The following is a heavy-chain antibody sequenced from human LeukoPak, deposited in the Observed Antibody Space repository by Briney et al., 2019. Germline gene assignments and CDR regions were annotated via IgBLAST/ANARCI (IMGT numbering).Heavy chain of an antibody. CDR1: GFTFSNYT. CDR2: ISRSSNYM. J-gene: IGHJ3*02. D-gene: IGHD3-10*01. CDR3: ARDKRRYYGSGSYFDI. V-gene: IGHV3-21*03. Sequence: GGSLRLSCAASGFTFSNYTMNWVRQAPGKGLECVSSISRSSNYMYHADSVKGRFTISRDNAKNSVYLQMNSLRAEDTAVYYCARDKRRYYGSGSYFDIWGQGTMVTVSS.